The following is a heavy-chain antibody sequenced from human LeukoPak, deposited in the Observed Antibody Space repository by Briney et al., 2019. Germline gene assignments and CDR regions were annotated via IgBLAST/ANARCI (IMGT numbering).Heavy chain of an antibody. D-gene: IGHD3-9*01. J-gene: IGHJ6*02. CDR3: ARQGLPTYYDILTGYYVPYGMDV. CDR1: GGSISSYY. V-gene: IGHV4-59*08. Sequence: SETLSLTCTVSGGSISSYYWSWIRQPPGKGLEWIGYIYYSGSTNYNPSLKSRVTISVDTSKNQFSLKLSSVTAADTAVYYCARQGLPTYYDILTGYYVPYGMDVWGQGTTVTVFS. CDR2: IYYSGST.